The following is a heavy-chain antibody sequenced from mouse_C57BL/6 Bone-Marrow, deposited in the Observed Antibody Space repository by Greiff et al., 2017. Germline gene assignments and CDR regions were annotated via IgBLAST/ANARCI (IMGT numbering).Heavy chain of an antibody. J-gene: IGHJ2*01. CDR2: IDPSDSYT. V-gene: IGHV1-69*01. Sequence: VQLQQPGAELVMPGASVKLSCKASGYTFTSYWMHWVKQRPGQGLEWIGEIDPSDSYTNYNQKFKGKSTLTVDKSSSTAYMKLSSLKSEDSAVSYCARGGAQATDYWGQGTTLTGSS. CDR1: GYTFTSYW. D-gene: IGHD3-2*02. CDR3: ARGGAQATDY.